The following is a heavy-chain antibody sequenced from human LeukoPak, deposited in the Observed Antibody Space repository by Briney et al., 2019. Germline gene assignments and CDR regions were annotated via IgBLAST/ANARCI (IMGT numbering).Heavy chain of an antibody. CDR2: SSSRISFT. CDR3: AKDRAQQLVLDF. J-gene: IGHJ4*02. Sequence: GGSLRLSCAASGFTFSDYYMSWIRQAPGKGLEWVSYSSSRISFTNYADSVKGRFTISRDNSKNTLFLQMNSLRAEDTAVYYCAKDRAQQLVLDFWGQGTLVTVSS. D-gene: IGHD6-13*01. V-gene: IGHV3-11*05. CDR1: GFTFSDYY.